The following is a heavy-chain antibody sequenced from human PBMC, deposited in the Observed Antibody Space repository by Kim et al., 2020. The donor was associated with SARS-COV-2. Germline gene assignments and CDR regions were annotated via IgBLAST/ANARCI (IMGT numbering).Heavy chain of an antibody. V-gene: IGHV1-8*01. CDR3: ARRGYGLYGMDV. J-gene: IGHJ6*02. Sequence: GYARKFQGRVTMTRNTSISTAYMELSSMRSEDTAVYYCARRGYGLYGMDVWGQGTTVTVSS. D-gene: IGHD5-18*01.